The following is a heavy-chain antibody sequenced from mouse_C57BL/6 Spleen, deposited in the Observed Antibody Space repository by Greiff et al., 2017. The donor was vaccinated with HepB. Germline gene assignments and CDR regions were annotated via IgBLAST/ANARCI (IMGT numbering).Heavy chain of an antibody. CDR1: GYTFTSYW. D-gene: IGHD1-1*01. Sequence: QVQLQQPGAELVMPGASVKLSCKASGYTFTSYWMHWVKQRPGQGLEWIGEIDPSDSYTNYNQKFKGKSTLTVDKSSSTAYMQLSSLTSEDSAVYYCARRENYYGSSYDAMDYWGQGTSVTVSS. J-gene: IGHJ4*01. V-gene: IGHV1-69*01. CDR2: IDPSDSYT. CDR3: ARRENYYGSSYDAMDY.